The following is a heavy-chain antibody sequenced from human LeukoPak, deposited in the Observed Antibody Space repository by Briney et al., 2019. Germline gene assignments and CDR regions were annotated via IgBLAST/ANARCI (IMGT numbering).Heavy chain of an antibody. CDR2: VYYIGNT. V-gene: IGHV4-39*07. CDR3: ARDRSGYCSGGSCYSAGFFDY. D-gene: IGHD2-15*01. Sequence: SGTLSLTCSVSGGSISSSSYYWGWIRQPPGKGLEWIGSVYYIGNTYYNPSLKSRVTILVDTSKNQFSLRLSSVTAADTAVYYCARDRSGYCSGGSCYSAGFFDYWGQGTLVTASS. J-gene: IGHJ4*02. CDR1: GGSISSSSYY.